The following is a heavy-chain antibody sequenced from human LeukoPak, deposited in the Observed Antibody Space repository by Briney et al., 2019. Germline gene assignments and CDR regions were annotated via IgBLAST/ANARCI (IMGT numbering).Heavy chain of an antibody. V-gene: IGHV4-59*01. J-gene: IGHJ4*02. D-gene: IGHD3-22*01. CDR3: ARSLSPNYYDLLDY. CDR1: GVSISTYY. CDR2: IYYSGST. Sequence: SETLSLTCTVSGVSISTYYWSWVRQPPRKGLGWVVYIYYSGSTNYNPSLKSRVTISLDTSKNQFSLKLNSVPAADTPMYSRARSLSPNYYDLLDYWGQGTLVTVSS.